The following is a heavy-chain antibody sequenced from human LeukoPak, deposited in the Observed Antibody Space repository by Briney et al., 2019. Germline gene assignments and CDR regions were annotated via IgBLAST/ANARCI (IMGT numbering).Heavy chain of an antibody. J-gene: IGHJ4*02. Sequence: GASLQISWQGSGYSFTSYWIGWVRPTPGKGLEWVGIIYPGESDTRYSPSFQGQVTISADKSISTAYLQWSSLKASDTAMYYCARLQLDCSGGSCYTFPGYWGQGTLVTVSS. CDR1: GYSFTSYW. D-gene: IGHD2-15*01. CDR3: ARLQLDCSGGSCYTFPGY. V-gene: IGHV5-51*01. CDR2: IYPGESDT.